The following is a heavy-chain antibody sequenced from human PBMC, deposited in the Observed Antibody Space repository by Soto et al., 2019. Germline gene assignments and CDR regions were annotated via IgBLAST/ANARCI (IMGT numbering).Heavy chain of an antibody. J-gene: IGHJ5*01. Sequence: SETLSLTCTVSGGSISSSSHYWGWIRQPPGKGLEWIGTISYSGGTHYNPSLQSRVTISADTSKNQFSLRLTSVTAADTAVYYCARTYTGSSWLDFWGQGTLVTVSS. CDR1: GGSISSSSHY. CDR3: ARTYTGSSWLDF. CDR2: ISYSGGT. D-gene: IGHD6-13*01. V-gene: IGHV4-39*01.